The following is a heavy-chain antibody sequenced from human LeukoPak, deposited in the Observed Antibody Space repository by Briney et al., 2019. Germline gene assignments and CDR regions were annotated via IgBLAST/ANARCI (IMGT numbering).Heavy chain of an antibody. V-gene: IGHV4-59*01. CDR1: GGSISSYY. J-gene: IGHJ3*02. CDR2: IYYSGST. Sequence: SETLSLTCTVSGGSISSYYWSWIRQPPGKGLEWIGYIYYSGSTNYNPTLKSRVTISVDTSKNQFSLKLSSVTAADTAVYYCARDMIVAPWDAFEIWGQGTMVTVSS. CDR3: ARDMIVAPWDAFEI. D-gene: IGHD3-22*01.